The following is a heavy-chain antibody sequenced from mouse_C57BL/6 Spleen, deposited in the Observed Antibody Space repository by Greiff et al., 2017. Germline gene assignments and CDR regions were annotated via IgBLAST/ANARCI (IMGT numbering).Heavy chain of an antibody. D-gene: IGHD1-1*01. CDR2: INPNNGGT. CDR3: AREGREDYYGSSSTPFDY. Sequence: VQLQQSGPELVKPGASVKIPCKASGYTFTDYNMDWVKQSHGKSLEWIGDINPNNGGTIYNQKFKGKATLTVDKSSSTAYMELRSLTSEDTAVYYCAREGREDYYGSSSTPFDYWGQGTTLTVSS. J-gene: IGHJ2*01. CDR1: GYTFTDYN. V-gene: IGHV1-18*01.